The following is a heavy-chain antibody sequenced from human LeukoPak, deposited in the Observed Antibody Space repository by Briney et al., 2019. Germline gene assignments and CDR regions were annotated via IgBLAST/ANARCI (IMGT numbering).Heavy chain of an antibody. CDR1: GFTFSSYA. J-gene: IGHJ3*02. CDR2: ISGSGGST. Sequence: PGGSLRLSCAASGFTFSSYAMSWVRQAPGKGLEWVSSISGSGGSTYYADSVKGRFTISRDNSKNTLYLQMNSLRAEDTAVYYCAKDLADWNDLADAFDIWGQGTMVTVSS. CDR3: AKDLADWNDLADAFDI. V-gene: IGHV3-23*01. D-gene: IGHD1-1*01.